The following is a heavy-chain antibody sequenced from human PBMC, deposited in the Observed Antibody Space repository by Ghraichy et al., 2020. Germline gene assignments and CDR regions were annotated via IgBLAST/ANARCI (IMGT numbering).Heavy chain of an antibody. J-gene: IGHJ3*02. CDR3: ARHPPTGSSWYEGPGAFDI. V-gene: IGHV4-39*01. CDR1: GGSISSSSYY. Sequence: SETLSLTCTVSGGSISSSSYYWGWIRQPPGKGLEWIGSIYYSGSTYYNPSLKSRVTISVDTSKNQFSLKLSSVTAADTAVYYCARHPPTGSSWYEGPGAFDIWGQGTMVTVSS. D-gene: IGHD6-13*01. CDR2: IYYSGST.